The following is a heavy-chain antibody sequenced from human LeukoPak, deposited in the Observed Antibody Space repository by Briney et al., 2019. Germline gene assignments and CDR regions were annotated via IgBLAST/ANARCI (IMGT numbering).Heavy chain of an antibody. Sequence: ASVKVSCKASGYTFTSYYMHWVRQAPGQGLEWMGIINPSGGSTSYAQKFQGRVTMTEDTSTDTAYMELSSLRSEDTAVYYCATGVYYYDSSGYSQFDYWGQGTLVTVPS. CDR2: INPSGGST. V-gene: IGHV1-46*01. D-gene: IGHD3-22*01. J-gene: IGHJ4*02. CDR1: GYTFTSYY. CDR3: ATGVYYYDSSGYSQFDY.